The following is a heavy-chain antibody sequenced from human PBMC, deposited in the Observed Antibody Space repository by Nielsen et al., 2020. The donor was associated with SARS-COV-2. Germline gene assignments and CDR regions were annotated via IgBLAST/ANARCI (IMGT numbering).Heavy chain of an antibody. D-gene: IGHD2-15*01. CDR2: INPDGSEK. CDR1: GFTFSSLW. J-gene: IGHJ3*01. V-gene: IGHV3-7*01. CDR3: ARDWSRAADV. Sequence: GESLKISCAASGFTFSSLWMSWVRQVPGKRLEWVADINPDGSEKFYVDSVKGRFTISRDNAKNSMSLQMNSLRVEDTAVYYCARDWSRAADVWGQGTMVTVSS.